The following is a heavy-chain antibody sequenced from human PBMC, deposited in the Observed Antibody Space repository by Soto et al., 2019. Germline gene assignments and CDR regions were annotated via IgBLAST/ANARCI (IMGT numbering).Heavy chain of an antibody. J-gene: IGHJ6*02. V-gene: IGHV3-30-3*01. CDR2: ISYDGSNK. CDR3: ARDGLYYAMEV. Sequence: QVQLVESGGGVVQPGRSLRLSCAASGFTFSSYAIHWVRQAPGKGLEWVAVISYDGSNKYYADSMKGRFTISGDNSKNTLYLHMNGLETDDTAVYYCARDGLYYAMEVWGQGTTVTVSS. CDR1: GFTFSSYA.